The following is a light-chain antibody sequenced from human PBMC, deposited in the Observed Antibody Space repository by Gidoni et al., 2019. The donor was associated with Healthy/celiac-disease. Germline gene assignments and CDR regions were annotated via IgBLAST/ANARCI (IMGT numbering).Light chain of an antibody. V-gene: IGKV3-20*01. CDR2: GAS. CDR3: QQYGRT. CDR1: QSVSSSY. Sequence: EIVLTQSPGTLSLSPGESATLSCRASQSVSSSYLAWYQQKTGQAPRLLIYGASSRATGIPDRFSGSGSGTDFTLTISRLEPEDFAVYYCQQYGRTFGGGTKVEIK. J-gene: IGKJ4*01.